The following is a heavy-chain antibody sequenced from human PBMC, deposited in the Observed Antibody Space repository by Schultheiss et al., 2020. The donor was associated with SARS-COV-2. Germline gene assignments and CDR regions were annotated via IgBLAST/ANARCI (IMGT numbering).Heavy chain of an antibody. CDR1: GFTFSSYS. CDR3: ATLGAGLTAANYYSDH. Sequence: GGSLRLSCAASGFTFSSYSMNWVRQAPGKGLEWVSSISSSSSYIYYADSVKGRFTISRDNAKNSLYLQMNSLRAEDTAVYYCATLGAGLTAANYYSDHWGQGSLVTVSS. V-gene: IGHV3-21*01. CDR2: ISSSSSYI. D-gene: IGHD1-26*01. J-gene: IGHJ4*02.